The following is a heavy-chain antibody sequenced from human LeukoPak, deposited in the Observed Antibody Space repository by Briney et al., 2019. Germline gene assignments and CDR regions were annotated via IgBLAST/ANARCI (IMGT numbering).Heavy chain of an antibody. CDR3: ARGDITMVRGVIIGDAFDI. J-gene: IGHJ3*02. Sequence: SVKVSCKASGGTFSSYAISWVRQAPGQGLEWMGGIIPIFGTANYAQKFQGRVTITADKSTSTAYMELSSLRSEDTAVYYCARGDITMVRGVIIGDAFDIWGQGTMVTVSS. V-gene: IGHV1-69*06. D-gene: IGHD3-10*01. CDR1: GGTFSSYA. CDR2: IIPIFGTA.